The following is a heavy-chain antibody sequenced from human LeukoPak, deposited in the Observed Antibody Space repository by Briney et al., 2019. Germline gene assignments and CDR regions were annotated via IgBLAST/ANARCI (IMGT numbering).Heavy chain of an antibody. V-gene: IGHV4-59*01. J-gene: IGHJ4*02. CDR1: GGSINAYY. D-gene: IGHD3-22*01. CDR3: AREGDYYDSGGYYRIDF. CDR2: VYHSGST. Sequence: SETLSLTCTVSGGSINAYYWSWDRQPPGKGLEWIGYVYHSGSTNYNPSLKSRVTMSVDTSNNQFSLKLSSVTAADTAMYYCAREGDYYDSGGYYRIDFWGQGTLVTVSS.